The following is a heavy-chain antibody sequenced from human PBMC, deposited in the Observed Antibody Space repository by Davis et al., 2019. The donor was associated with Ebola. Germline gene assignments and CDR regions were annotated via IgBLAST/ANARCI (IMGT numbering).Heavy chain of an antibody. J-gene: IGHJ4*02. CDR1: GFTFSSYA. Sequence: GGSLRLSCAASGFTFSSYAMHWVRQAPGKGLEWVAVIWYDGSNKYYADSVKGRFTVSRDNSKNTLYLQMDSLRVEDTAVYYCARDPYSGSYYLDFWGQGTLVTVSS. V-gene: IGHV3-33*08. D-gene: IGHD1-26*01. CDR2: IWYDGSNK. CDR3: ARDPYSGSYYLDF.